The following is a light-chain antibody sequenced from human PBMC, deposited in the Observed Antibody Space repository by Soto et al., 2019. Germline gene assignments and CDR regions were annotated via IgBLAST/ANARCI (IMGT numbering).Light chain of an antibody. CDR2: DAS. CDR3: QQYGSTPLT. J-gene: IGKJ4*01. Sequence: EIVLTQSPATLSLSPGERATLSCRASQNVSRFLAWYQRRPGQAPRLLIYDASNRASDIPARFSGSGSGADFTLSITRLEPEDFALYYCQQYGSTPLTFGGGTKVDIK. CDR1: QNVSRF. V-gene: IGKV3-11*01.